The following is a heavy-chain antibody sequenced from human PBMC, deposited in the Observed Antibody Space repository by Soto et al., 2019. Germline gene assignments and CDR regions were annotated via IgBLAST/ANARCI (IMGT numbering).Heavy chain of an antibody. CDR2: IWYDGSNK. V-gene: IGHV3-33*01. CDR3: ARDLSGSGTNGMDV. D-gene: IGHD3-10*01. J-gene: IGHJ6*02. Sequence: QVQLVESGGGVVQPGRSLRLSCAASGFTFSSYGMHWVRQAPGKGLEWVAVIWYDGSNKYYADSVKGRFTISRDNSKNTLYLQMNSLRAEDTAVYYCARDLSGSGTNGMDVWGHGTTVTVSS. CDR1: GFTFSSYG.